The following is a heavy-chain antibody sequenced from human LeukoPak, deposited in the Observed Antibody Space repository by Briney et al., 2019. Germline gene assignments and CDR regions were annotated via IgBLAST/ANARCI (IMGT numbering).Heavy chain of an antibody. CDR3: STPPD. V-gene: IGHV3-15*01. CDR2: IKSEAAGATT. CDR1: GISISNAW. Sequence: GGSLRLSCEASGISISNAWMSWVRQAPGKGLEWVGRIKSEAAGATTDYAASVKGRFTISRDGSKNTLYLQMNRLMIKDTAVYYCSTPPDWGQGTLVTVSS. J-gene: IGHJ4*02.